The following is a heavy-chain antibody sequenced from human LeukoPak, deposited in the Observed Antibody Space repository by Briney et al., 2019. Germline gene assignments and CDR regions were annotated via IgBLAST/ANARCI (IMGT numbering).Heavy chain of an antibody. CDR3: ARRAGAYSHPYDY. V-gene: IGHV3-53*01. J-gene: IGHJ4*02. CDR2: IYSDNT. D-gene: IGHD4/OR15-4a*01. CDR1: GFTVSSNS. Sequence: GGSLRLSCIVSGFTVSSNSISWVRQAPGKGLEWISFIYSDNTHYSDSVKGRFTISRNNSKNTLYLQMNSLRAEDTAVYYCARRAGAYSHPYDYWGQGTLVTVSS.